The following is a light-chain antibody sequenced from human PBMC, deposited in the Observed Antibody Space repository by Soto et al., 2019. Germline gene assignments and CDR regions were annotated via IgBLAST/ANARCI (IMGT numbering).Light chain of an antibody. CDR3: QQYNSDSA. V-gene: IGKV1-5*03. Sequence: DLQMTQSPSTLSASVGDRVTMSCRASHSITNWLAWYQQKPGKAPKLLIYKATSLASGVPSRFSGSGFGTEFTLIIDSLQADDFATYYCQQYNSDSAFGQGTKVEIK. CDR1: HSITNW. J-gene: IGKJ1*01. CDR2: KAT.